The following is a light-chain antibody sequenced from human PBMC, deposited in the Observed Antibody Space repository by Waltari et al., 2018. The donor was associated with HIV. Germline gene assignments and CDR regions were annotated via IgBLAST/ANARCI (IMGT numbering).Light chain of an antibody. CDR1: SSDVGGYNY. J-gene: IGLJ2*01. CDR2: DGS. CDR3: SSYTSSSTFYVV. V-gene: IGLV2-14*01. Sequence: QSALTQPASVSGSPGQSITISCTGTSSDVGGYNYVSWYQQHPGKAPKLMIYDGSNRPSGVSKRFSGSKSGNTASLTISGLQAEDEADYYCSSYTSSSTFYVVFGGGTKLTVL.